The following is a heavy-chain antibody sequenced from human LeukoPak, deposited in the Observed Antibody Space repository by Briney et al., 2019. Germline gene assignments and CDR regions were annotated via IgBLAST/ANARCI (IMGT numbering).Heavy chain of an antibody. D-gene: IGHD5-18*01. V-gene: IGHV4-39*01. J-gene: IGHJ4*02. CDR3: ARQTWIELWHFDY. CDR1: GFTFSDYY. CDR2: IYYSGST. Sequence: GSLRLSCAASGFTFSDYYMSWIRQPPGKGLEWIGSIYYSGSTYYNPSLKSRVTISVETSKNKFSLKVSSVTAADTAVYYCARQTWIELWHFDYWGQGALVTVSS.